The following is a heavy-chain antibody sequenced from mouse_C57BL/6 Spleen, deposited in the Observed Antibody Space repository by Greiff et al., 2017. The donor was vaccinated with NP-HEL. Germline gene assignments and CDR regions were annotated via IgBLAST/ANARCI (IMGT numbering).Heavy chain of an antibody. CDR3: AKGIFYYLFAY. CDR2: IYPGSGST. D-gene: IGHD2-1*01. V-gene: IGHV1-55*01. CDR1: GYTFTSYW. Sequence: QVHVKQPGAELVKPGASVKMSCKASGYTFTSYWITWVKQRPGQGLEWIGDIYPGSGSTNYNEKFKSKATLTVDTSSSTAYMQLSSLTSEDSAVYYCAKGIFYYLFAYWGQGTLVTVSA. J-gene: IGHJ3*01.